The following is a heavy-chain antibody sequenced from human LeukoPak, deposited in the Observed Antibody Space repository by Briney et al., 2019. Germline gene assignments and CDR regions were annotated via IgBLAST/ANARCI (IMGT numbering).Heavy chain of an antibody. CDR1: GFTFSSNY. Sequence: GGSLRLSCAVSGFTFSSNYMTWVRQAPGKGLEWVSGIYSGGSIYDSEAVKGGVTISRDVYKKKVDLQLNSLRPDHTAVYYCASGKQPSIAQGYCRQGTLVTVSS. V-gene: IGHV3-53*01. CDR2: IYSGGSI. CDR3: ASGKQPSIAQGY. J-gene: IGHJ4*02. D-gene: IGHD1-14*01.